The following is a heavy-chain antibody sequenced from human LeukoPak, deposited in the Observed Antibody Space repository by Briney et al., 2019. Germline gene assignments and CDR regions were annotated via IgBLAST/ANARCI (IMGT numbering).Heavy chain of an antibody. Sequence: GSSVKVSCKASGGTFSSYGISWVRQAPGQGLEWMGWISAYNGNTNYAQKLQGRVTMTTDTSTSTAYMELRSLRSDDTAVYYCARDTSLRFLEWLPHFDYWGQGTLVTVSS. V-gene: IGHV1-18*01. CDR1: GGTFSSYG. CDR3: ARDTSLRFLEWLPHFDY. CDR2: ISAYNGNT. J-gene: IGHJ4*02. D-gene: IGHD3-3*01.